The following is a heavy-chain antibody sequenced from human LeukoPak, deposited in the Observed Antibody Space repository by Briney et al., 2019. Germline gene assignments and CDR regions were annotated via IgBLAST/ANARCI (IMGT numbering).Heavy chain of an antibody. J-gene: IGHJ5*02. CDR2: ISGSGAST. CDR3: AKGSVTTLRSGWLDP. V-gene: IGHV3-23*01. Sequence: GGSLRLSCAASGFTFSSYAMSWVRQAPGQGLEWVLVISGSGASTNYVDAVKGRFTVSRDNSKSTLFLQMNSLRAEDTVVYYCAKGSVTTLRSGWLDPWGRGTLVTVSS. CDR1: GFTFSSYA. D-gene: IGHD4-17*01.